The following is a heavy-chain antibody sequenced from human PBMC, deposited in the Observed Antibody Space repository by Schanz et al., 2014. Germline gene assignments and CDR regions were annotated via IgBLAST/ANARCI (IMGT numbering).Heavy chain of an antibody. CDR3: ASLAGVPFGVLTSFDC. CDR1: GFTFSTYA. D-gene: IGHD3-3*01. Sequence: QVQLVESGGGVVQPGRSLRLSCAASGFTFSTYAMHWVRQAPGKGLEWVAVISYDGSNKYYADSVKGRFTISRDNSENTLYLQMNSLRTEDTAVYYCASLAGVPFGVLTSFDCWGQGTLVAVST. V-gene: IGHV3-30*04. J-gene: IGHJ4*02. CDR2: ISYDGSNK.